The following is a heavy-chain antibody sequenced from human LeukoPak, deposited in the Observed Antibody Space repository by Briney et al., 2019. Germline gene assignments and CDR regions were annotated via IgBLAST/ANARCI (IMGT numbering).Heavy chain of an antibody. CDR3: ARETTGLARYFDY. CDR1: GNSISSYY. J-gene: IGHJ4*02. D-gene: IGHD4-11*01. Sequence: PSETLSLTCTVSGNSISSYYWSWIRQRAGKGLEWIGRIYTSGSTNYNPSLKSRVTMSVDTSKNQFSLNLSSVTAADAAFYYCARETTGLARYFDYWGQGTLVTVSS. V-gene: IGHV4-4*07. CDR2: IYTSGST.